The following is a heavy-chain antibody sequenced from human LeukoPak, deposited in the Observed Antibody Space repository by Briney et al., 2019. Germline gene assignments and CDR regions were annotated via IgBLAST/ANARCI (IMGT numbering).Heavy chain of an antibody. CDR2: IYHGGST. J-gene: IGHJ4*02. V-gene: IGHV4-38-2*02. CDR3: ARGRMVRGVMYYFDY. D-gene: IGHD3-10*01. CDR1: GYSISSGYY. Sequence: KSSETLSLTCTVSGYSISSGYYWGWIRQPPGKRLEWIGSIYHGGSTYYNPSLKSRVTISVDRSKNQFSLKLSSVTAADTAVYYCARGRMVRGVMYYFDYWGQGTLVTVSS.